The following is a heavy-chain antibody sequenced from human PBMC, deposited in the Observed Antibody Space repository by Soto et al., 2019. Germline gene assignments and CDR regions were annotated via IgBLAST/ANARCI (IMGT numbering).Heavy chain of an antibody. CDR2: ISGSGGST. D-gene: IGHD6-19*01. CDR3: AKGNRIAVAGGPYPRDYYYYYGMDV. V-gene: IGHV3-23*01. Sequence: GGSLRLSCAASGFTFSSYAMSWVRQAPGKGLEWVSAISGSGGSTYYADSVKGRFTISRDNSKNTLYLQMNSLRAEDTAVYYCAKGNRIAVAGGPYPRDYYYYYGMDVWGQGTTVTVSS. J-gene: IGHJ6*02. CDR1: GFTFSSYA.